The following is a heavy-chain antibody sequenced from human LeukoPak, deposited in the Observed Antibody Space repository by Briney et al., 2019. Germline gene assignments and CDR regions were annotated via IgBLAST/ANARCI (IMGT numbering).Heavy chain of an antibody. CDR2: IIPILGIA. D-gene: IGHD1-26*01. J-gene: IGHJ4*02. Sequence: SVKVSCKASGGTFSSYAISWVRQAPGQGLEWMGRIIPILGIANYAQKFQGRVTITTDESTSTAYMEVSSLRSEDTAVYYCARSFYSGSYYAFDYWGQGTLVTLSS. V-gene: IGHV1-69*04. CDR1: GGTFSSYA. CDR3: ARSFYSGSYYAFDY.